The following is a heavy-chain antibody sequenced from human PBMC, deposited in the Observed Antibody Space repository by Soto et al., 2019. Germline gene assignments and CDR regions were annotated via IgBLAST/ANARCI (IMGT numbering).Heavy chain of an antibody. V-gene: IGHV3-9*01. CDR3: AKHSGAAWDYFDY. CDR1: GFTFDDYA. Sequence: PGGSLRLSCAASGFTFDDYAMHWVRQAPGKGLEWVSGISWNSGSIGYADSVKGRFTISRDNAKNSLYLQMNSLRAEDTALYYCAKHSGAAWDYFDYWGQGTLVTVSS. D-gene: IGHD6-13*01. CDR2: ISWNSGSI. J-gene: IGHJ4*02.